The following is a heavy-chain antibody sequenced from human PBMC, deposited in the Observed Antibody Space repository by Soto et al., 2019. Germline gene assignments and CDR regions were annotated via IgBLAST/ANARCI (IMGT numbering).Heavy chain of an antibody. CDR3: ARSPEATVTAFDY. Sequence: QVQLQESGPGLVKPSQTLSLTCTVSGGSISSGGYYWSWIRQHPGKGLEWIGYIYYSGSTYYNPALKSRVTISVDTSKNPFSLKLSSVTAADTAVYCCARSPEATVTAFDYWGQGTLVTVSS. CDR2: IYYSGST. J-gene: IGHJ4*02. CDR1: GGSISSGGYY. D-gene: IGHD4-17*01. V-gene: IGHV4-31*03.